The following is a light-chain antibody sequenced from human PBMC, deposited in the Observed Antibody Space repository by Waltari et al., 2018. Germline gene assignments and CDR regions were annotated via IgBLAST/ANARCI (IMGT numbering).Light chain of an antibody. Sequence: QSGLTQPASVSGSPGQSITISCTGSSSDVGSYDLVSWYQQYPGKAPKLMVYEVTKRTSGVSDRFSGSKSANTASLTIYGLQSEDEADYYCCSYAGLGIYVFGTGTKVTVL. J-gene: IGLJ1*01. CDR2: EVT. V-gene: IGLV2-23*02. CDR1: SSDVGSYDL. CDR3: CSYAGLGIYV.